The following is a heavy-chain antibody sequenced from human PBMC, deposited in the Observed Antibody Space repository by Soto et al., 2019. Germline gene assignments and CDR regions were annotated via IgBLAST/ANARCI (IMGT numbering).Heavy chain of an antibody. J-gene: IGHJ6*02. CDR2: TYYRSKWYN. V-gene: IGHV6-1*01. Sequence: PSQTLSLTCAISGDSVSSNSAAWNWIRQSPSRSLEWLGRTYYRSKWYNDYAVSVKSRITINPATSKNQFSLQLNSVTPEDTAVYYCAREWIGSGWHRAPGYYGMDVWGQGTTVTVSS. CDR1: GDSVSSNSAA. CDR3: AREWIGSGWHRAPGYYGMDV. D-gene: IGHD6-19*01.